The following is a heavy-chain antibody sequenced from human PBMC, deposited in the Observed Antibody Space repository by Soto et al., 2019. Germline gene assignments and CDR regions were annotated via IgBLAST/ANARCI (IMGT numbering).Heavy chain of an antibody. CDR3: ARVQLDRTFGGVIVPPDY. CDR2: IWYDGSNK. Sequence: PGGSLRLSCAASGFTFSSYGMHWVRQAPGKGLEWVAVIWYDGSNKYYADSVKGRFTISRDNSKNTLYLQMNSLRAEDTAVYYCARVQLDRTFGGVIVPPDYWGQGTLVTVSS. D-gene: IGHD3-16*02. J-gene: IGHJ4*02. V-gene: IGHV3-33*01. CDR1: GFTFSSYG.